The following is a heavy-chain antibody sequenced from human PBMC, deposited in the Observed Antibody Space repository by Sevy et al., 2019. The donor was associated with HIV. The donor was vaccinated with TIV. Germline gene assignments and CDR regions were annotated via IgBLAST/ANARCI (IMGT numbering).Heavy chain of an antibody. Sequence: GWSLRLSCAASGFKFSTYGMHWVRQAPGKGLEWVAVIWYDGSNKYYADSVKGRFTISRDNSKSTLYLEMTSLRAEDTAVYYWARDYIYCRGGSCYHNDAFDIWGQGTMVTVSS. J-gene: IGHJ3*02. D-gene: IGHD2-15*01. CDR3: ARDYIYCRGGSCYHNDAFDI. V-gene: IGHV3-33*01. CDR1: GFKFSTYG. CDR2: IWYDGSNK.